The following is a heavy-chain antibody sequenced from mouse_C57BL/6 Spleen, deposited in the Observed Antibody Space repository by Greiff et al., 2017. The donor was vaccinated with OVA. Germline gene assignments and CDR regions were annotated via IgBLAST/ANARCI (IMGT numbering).Heavy chain of an antibody. Sequence: EVQLQQSGPELVKPGASVKISCKASGYTFTDYYMNWVKQSHGKSLEWIGDINPNNGGTSYNQKFKGKATLTVDKSSSTAYMELRSLTSEDSAVYYCARKDYDYDGPYAMDYWGQGTSVTVSS. CDR1: GYTFTDYY. V-gene: IGHV1-26*01. CDR3: ARKDYDYDGPYAMDY. D-gene: IGHD2-4*01. J-gene: IGHJ4*01. CDR2: INPNNGGT.